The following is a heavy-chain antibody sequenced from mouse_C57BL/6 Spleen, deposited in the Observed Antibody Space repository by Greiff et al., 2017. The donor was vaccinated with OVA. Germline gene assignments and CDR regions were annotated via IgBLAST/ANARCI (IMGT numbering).Heavy chain of an antibody. CDR3: ARGGGLYYDYDQAWFAY. V-gene: IGHV1-64*01. CDR2: IHPNSGST. CDR1: GYTFTSYW. D-gene: IGHD2-4*01. J-gene: IGHJ3*01. Sequence: QVQLQQPGAELVKPGASVKLSCKASGYTFTSYWMHWVKQRPGQGLEWIGMIHPNSGSTNYNEKFKSKATLTVDKSSSTAYMQLSSLTSEDSAVYYCARGGGLYYDYDQAWFAYWGQGTLVTVSA.